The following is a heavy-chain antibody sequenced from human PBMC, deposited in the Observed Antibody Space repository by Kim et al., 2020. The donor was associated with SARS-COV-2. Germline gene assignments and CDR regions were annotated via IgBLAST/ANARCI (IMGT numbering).Heavy chain of an antibody. J-gene: IGHJ3*02. D-gene: IGHD6-13*01. CDR1: GYSFISHW. CDR3: ARHGTLYSSSWLRGFDI. V-gene: IGHV5-10-1*01. Sequence: GESLKISCKGSGYSFISHWISWVRQMPGKGLEWMGRIDPSDSYTNYSPSFQGHVTISADKSISTAYLQWSSLKASDTAMYYCARHGTLYSSSWLRGFDIWGQGTMVTVSS. CDR2: IDPSDSYT.